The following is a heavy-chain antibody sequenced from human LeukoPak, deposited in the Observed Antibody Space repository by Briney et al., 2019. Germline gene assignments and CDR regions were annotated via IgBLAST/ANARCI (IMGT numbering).Heavy chain of an antibody. D-gene: IGHD3-22*01. V-gene: IGHV3-23*01. CDR1: GVTISSYA. Sequence: GSLSLSCAASGVTISSYAKSWVCQAPDKGMEWVSAVSGSGGSTYYSNSVNDRVTISRDNSKKTLLMHMNSPRADDTAAFYYAKVLIVVVSYYIDCWGQGTLVTVYS. J-gene: IGHJ4*02. CDR3: AKVLIVVVSYYIDC. CDR2: VSGSGGST.